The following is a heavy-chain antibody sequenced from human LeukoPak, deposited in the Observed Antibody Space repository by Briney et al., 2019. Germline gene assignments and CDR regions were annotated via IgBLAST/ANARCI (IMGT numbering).Heavy chain of an antibody. CDR1: GYTFTGYY. Sequence: ASVKVSCKASGYTFTGYYMHWVRQAPGQGLEWMGRINPNSGGTNYAQKFQGRVTMTRDTSISTAYMELSRLRSDDTAVYYCARKTGSINWFDPWGQGTLVSVSS. V-gene: IGHV1-2*06. J-gene: IGHJ5*01. D-gene: IGHD1-26*01. CDR2: INPNSGGT. CDR3: ARKTGSINWFDP.